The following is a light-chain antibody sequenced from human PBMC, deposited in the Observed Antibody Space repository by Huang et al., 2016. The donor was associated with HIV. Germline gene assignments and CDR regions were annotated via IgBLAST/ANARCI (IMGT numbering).Light chain of an antibody. CDR1: QGLDNY. V-gene: IGKV3-11*01. J-gene: IGKJ4*01. CDR3: QQRGNWQLT. CDR2: DAS. Sequence: EIVLTQSPATLSLSPGERATLSCRASQGLDNYLAWYQPKPGQAPRLLSYDASHRASGVPDRFSGSGSGTDFTLTISSLEPEDFAVYYCQQRGNWQLTFGGGTKVEIK.